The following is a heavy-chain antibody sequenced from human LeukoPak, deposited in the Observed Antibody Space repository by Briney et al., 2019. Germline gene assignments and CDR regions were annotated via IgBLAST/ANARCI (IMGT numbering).Heavy chain of an antibody. CDR3: ARAYDSSGYYLYYFDY. J-gene: IGHJ4*02. CDR2: IYYSGST. D-gene: IGHD3-22*01. Sequence: NPSETLSLTCTVSGGSISSYYWSWIRQPPGKGLEWIGYIYYSGSTNYNPSLKSRVTISVDTSKNQFSLKLSSVTAADTAVYYCARAYDSSGYYLYYFDYWGQGTLVTVSS. CDR1: GGSISSYY. V-gene: IGHV4-59*01.